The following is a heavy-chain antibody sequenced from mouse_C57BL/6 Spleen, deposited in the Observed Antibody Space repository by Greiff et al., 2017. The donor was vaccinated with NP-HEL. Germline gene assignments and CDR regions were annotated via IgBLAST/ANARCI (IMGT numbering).Heavy chain of an antibody. CDR1: GFTFSDYG. Sequence: VQLVESGGGLVKPGGSLKLSCAASGFTFSDYGMHWVRQAPEKGLEWVAYISSGSSTIYYADTVKCRFTISRDNAKNTLFLQMTSLRSEDTAMYYYARKYGYLYAMDFWGQGTSVTVAS. D-gene: IGHD2-10*02. CDR2: ISSGSSTI. J-gene: IGHJ4*01. CDR3: ARKYGYLYAMDF. V-gene: IGHV5-17*01.